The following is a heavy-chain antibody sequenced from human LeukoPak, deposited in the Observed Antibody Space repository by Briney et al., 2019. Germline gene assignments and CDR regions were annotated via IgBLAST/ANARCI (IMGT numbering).Heavy chain of an antibody. CDR3: ARGTGELRPPEGLTRNDY. D-gene: IGHD1-26*01. V-gene: IGHV1-18*01. Sequence: ASVKVSCKASGYTFNSYGISWVRQAPGQGLEWMGWISVYNGNTNYAQKLQGRVTMTTDTSTSTAYMELSSLRSEDTAVYYCARGTGELRPPEGLTRNDYWGQGTLVTVSS. CDR1: GYTFNSYG. J-gene: IGHJ4*02. CDR2: ISVYNGNT.